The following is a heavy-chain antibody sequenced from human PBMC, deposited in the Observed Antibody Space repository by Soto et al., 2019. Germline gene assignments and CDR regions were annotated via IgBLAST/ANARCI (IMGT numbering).Heavy chain of an antibody. V-gene: IGHV3-23*01. CDR3: AKGGTHYYYYGMDV. Sequence: EVQLLESGGGLVQPGGSLRLSCAASGFTFSSYAMSWVRQAPGKGLEWVSAISGSGGSTYYADSVKGRFTISRDNSKNTLYLQMNSLRAEDTTVYYCAKGGTHYYYYGMDVWGQGTTVTVSS. D-gene: IGHD3-16*01. J-gene: IGHJ6*02. CDR1: GFTFSSYA. CDR2: ISGSGGST.